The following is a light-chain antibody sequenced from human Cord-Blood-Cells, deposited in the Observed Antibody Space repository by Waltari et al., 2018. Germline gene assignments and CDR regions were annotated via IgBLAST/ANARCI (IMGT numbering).Light chain of an antibody. J-gene: IGLJ1*01. CDR3: SSYAGSNNYV. V-gene: IGLV2-8*01. Sequence: QFALTQPPSASGPPGQSVTISCTGTSSHVGGYNYVPWYQQHPCKAPKLRIYEVSKRPAGVPERFSCSKSGNTASLTVSGLQAEDEADYYCSSYAGSNNYVFGTGTKVTVL. CDR1: SSHVGGYNY. CDR2: EVS.